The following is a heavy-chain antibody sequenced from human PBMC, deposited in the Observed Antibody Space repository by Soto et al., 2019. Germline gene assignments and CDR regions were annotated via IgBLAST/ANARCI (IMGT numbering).Heavy chain of an antibody. J-gene: IGHJ4*02. D-gene: IGHD3-10*01. CDR1: GGSISSSSYY. V-gene: IGHV4-39*07. CDR3: ERLPIWFGELSGFDY. Sequence: SETLSLTCTVSGGSISSSSYYWGWIRQPPGKGLEWIGGIYHSGSTNYNPSLKSRVTISVDKSKNQFSLKLSSVTAADTAVYYCERLPIWFGELSGFDYWGQGTLVTVS. CDR2: IYHSGST.